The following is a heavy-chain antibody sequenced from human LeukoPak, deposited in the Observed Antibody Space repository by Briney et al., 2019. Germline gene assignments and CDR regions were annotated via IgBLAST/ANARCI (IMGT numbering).Heavy chain of an antibody. CDR2: LSGSGGRT. CDR3: AKGRSSGWSSSFDY. Sequence: GGSLRLSCAASGFTFSTYAMSWVRQAPGKGLEWVSGLSGSGGRTYYADSVKGRFTISRDNSNDTLYLQMNSLRAEDTAVYYCAKGRSSGWSSSFDYWGQGTLVTVSS. V-gene: IGHV3-23*01. J-gene: IGHJ4*02. CDR1: GFTFSTYA. D-gene: IGHD6-19*01.